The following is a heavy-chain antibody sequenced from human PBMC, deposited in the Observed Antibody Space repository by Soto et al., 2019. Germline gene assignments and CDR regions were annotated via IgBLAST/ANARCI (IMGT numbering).Heavy chain of an antibody. D-gene: IGHD3-16*01. CDR2: ISATGGGT. CDR3: AEDRRAGGNSAFYFDF. J-gene: IGHJ4*02. Sequence: PGGSLRLSCAASGFEFSNYAMSWVRQAPGKGLEWVSLISATGGGTYYAYSAKGRFTICRDNTHNTLYLKVHSLTAEDAAVYYCAEDRRAGGNSAFYFDFWGQGTQVTVSS. CDR1: GFEFSNYA. V-gene: IGHV3-23*01.